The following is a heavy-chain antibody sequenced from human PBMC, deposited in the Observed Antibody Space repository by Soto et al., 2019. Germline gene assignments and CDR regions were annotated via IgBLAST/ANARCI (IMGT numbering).Heavy chain of an antibody. Sequence: WASVKVSCKASGGTFSSYAISWVRQAPGQGLEWMGGIIPIFGTANYAQKFQGRVTITADESTSTAYMELSSLRSEDTAVYYCARDVGPRDSSGYFWFDPWGQGTLVTVSS. CDR3: ARDVGPRDSSGYFWFDP. CDR1: GGTFSSYA. J-gene: IGHJ5*02. CDR2: IIPIFGTA. V-gene: IGHV1-69*13. D-gene: IGHD3-22*01.